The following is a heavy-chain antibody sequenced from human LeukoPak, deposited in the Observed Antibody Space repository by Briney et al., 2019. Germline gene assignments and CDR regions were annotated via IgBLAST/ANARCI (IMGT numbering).Heavy chain of an antibody. CDR2: IDPRDSYT. V-gene: IGHV5-10-1*01. Sequence: GESLKISCKGSGYSFTSYWISWVRQLPGKGLEWMGRIDPRDSYTKYSPSFQGNVTISADRPITTAYLQWSSLKASDTALYYCATHGREHLTWFDPWGQGTLVTVSS. CDR1: GYSFTSYW. CDR3: ATHGREHLTWFDP. J-gene: IGHJ5*02. D-gene: IGHD3-10*02.